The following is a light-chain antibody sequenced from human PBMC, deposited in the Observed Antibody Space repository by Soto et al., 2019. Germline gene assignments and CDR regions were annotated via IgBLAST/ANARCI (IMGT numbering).Light chain of an antibody. CDR2: DAS. V-gene: IGKV3-11*01. CDR3: QQRRSWPPEFS. Sequence: EIVLTQSPATLSLSPGERATLYCRASQTVITSVAWYQQKPGQAPRLLIYDASHRATGIPARFSGSGSGTDFTLTISSLDPEDFAVYYCQQRRSWPPEFSFGPGTKVDVK. CDR1: QTVITS. J-gene: IGKJ3*01.